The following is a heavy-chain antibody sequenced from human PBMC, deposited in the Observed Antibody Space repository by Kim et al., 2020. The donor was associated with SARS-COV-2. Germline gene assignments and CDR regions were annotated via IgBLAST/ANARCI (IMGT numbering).Heavy chain of an antibody. J-gene: IGHJ4*02. CDR3: AKTFYGDYVPFDY. V-gene: IGHV3-23*01. Sequence: ANTVKGLFTIHSDKSNTTLYMQMNGLRADDTVVYYCAKTFYGDYVPFDYWGQGTLVTVSS. D-gene: IGHD4-17*01.